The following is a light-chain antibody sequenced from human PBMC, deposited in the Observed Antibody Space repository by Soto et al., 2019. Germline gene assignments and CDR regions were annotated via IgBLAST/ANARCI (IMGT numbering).Light chain of an antibody. J-gene: IGKJ5*01. Sequence: EIVLTQSPGTLSLSPGERATLSCRASQSVSSNYFAWYQQRPGQAPRLLIYGASTRATGVPARFSGRGSGTEFTLTISSLQSEDFAVYYCQQYTNWPPNTFGQGTRLEN. V-gene: IGKV3-15*01. CDR3: QQYTNWPPNT. CDR2: GAS. CDR1: QSVSSNY.